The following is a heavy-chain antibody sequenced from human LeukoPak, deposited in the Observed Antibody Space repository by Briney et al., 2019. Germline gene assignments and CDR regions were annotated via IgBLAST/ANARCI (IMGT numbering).Heavy chain of an antibody. CDR1: GFTFSNAW. V-gene: IGHV3-15*01. CDR3: TTNDAFDI. Sequence: GGSLRLSSAASGFTFSNAWMNWVRQAPGKGLEWVGRIKNKIASGTTDYAAPVKGRFTISRDDSKNTLFLQMNSLKTEDTAMYYCTTNDAFDIWGQGTMVTVSS. J-gene: IGHJ3*02. CDR2: IKNKIASGTT.